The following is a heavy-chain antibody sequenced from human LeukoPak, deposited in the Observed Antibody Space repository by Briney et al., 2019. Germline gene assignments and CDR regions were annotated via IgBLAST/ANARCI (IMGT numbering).Heavy chain of an antibody. CDR3: ARAAKLGNDYYYGMDV. Sequence: PSETLSLTCTVSGGSISSGGYYWSWIGQHPGKGLEWIGCIYYSGSTYYNPSLKSRVTISVDTSKNQFSLKLSSVTAADTAVYYCARAAKLGNDYYYGMDVWGQGTTVTVSS. V-gene: IGHV4-31*03. CDR1: GGSISSGGYY. CDR2: IYYSGST. J-gene: IGHJ6*02. D-gene: IGHD6-13*01.